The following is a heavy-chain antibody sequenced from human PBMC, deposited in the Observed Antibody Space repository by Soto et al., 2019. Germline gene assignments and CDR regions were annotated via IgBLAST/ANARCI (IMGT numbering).Heavy chain of an antibody. Sequence: SETLSLTCTVSGDSISSASYYWAWIRQPPGKGLEWIGMYYIGSTDYSPSLKSRVTMSGDTSKNQVFLNVTSLTAADTAVYYCARQGGGGRSFDDWGQGTLVTVSS. D-gene: IGHD2-15*01. CDR3: ARQGGGGRSFDD. V-gene: IGHV4-39*01. J-gene: IGHJ4*02. CDR1: GDSISSASYY. CDR2: MYYIGST.